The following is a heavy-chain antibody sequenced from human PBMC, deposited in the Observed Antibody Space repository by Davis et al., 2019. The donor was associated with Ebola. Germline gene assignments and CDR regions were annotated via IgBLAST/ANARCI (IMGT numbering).Heavy chain of an antibody. CDR1: GGSISSSNW. J-gene: IGHJ4*02. Sequence: PSETLSLTCAVSGGSISSSNWWRWVRQPPGKGLEWIGEIYHSGSTNYNPSLKSRVTISVDTSKNQFSLKLSSVTAADTAVYYCARGPVEAAAGFDYWGQGTLVTVSS. CDR2: IYHSGST. D-gene: IGHD6-13*01. V-gene: IGHV4-4*02. CDR3: ARGPVEAAAGFDY.